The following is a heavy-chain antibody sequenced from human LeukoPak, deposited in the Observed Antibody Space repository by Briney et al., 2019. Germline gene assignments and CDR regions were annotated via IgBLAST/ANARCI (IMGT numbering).Heavy chain of an antibody. CDR2: ISSNGGST. D-gene: IGHD5-18*01. CDR3: ARQSGYSYGYSQDY. J-gene: IGHJ4*02. V-gene: IGHV3-64*01. Sequence: PGGSLRLSCAASGFTFSTYAMHWVRQAPGKGLEYVSAISSNGGSTYYANSVKGRFTISRDNSKNTLYLQMGSLRAEDTAVYYCARQSGYSYGYSQDYWGQGTLVTVSS. CDR1: GFTFSTYA.